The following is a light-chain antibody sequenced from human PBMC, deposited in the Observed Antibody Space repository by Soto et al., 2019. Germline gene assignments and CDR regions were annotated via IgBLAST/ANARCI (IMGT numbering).Light chain of an antibody. CDR2: GAS. Sequence: EIVLTQSPGTLSLSPGERANLTCRASYCVSSNYLAWYQQKPGQVPRPLIYGASSSATSIPDRFSGSGAGTDFTLTISRLESEDFAVYYCQQYGSSPWTFGQGTKVDIK. CDR3: QQYGSSPWT. CDR1: YCVSSNY. V-gene: IGKV3-20*01. J-gene: IGKJ1*01.